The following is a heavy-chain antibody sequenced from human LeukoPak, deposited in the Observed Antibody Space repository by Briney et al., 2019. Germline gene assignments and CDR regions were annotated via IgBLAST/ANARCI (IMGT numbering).Heavy chain of an antibody. CDR1: GFTFSSYT. V-gene: IGHV3-23*01. CDR2: IHAGGIPA. J-gene: IGHJ3*02. Sequence: GGSLRLSCAASGFTFSSYTMNWVRQAPGKGPELVSAIHAGGIPAFYAESVKGRFTISRDNSRNTLFLQMNSLTAEDTAVYYCARDPNGDYIGAFDMWGPGTMVTVSS. CDR3: ARDPNGDYIGAFDM. D-gene: IGHD4-17*01.